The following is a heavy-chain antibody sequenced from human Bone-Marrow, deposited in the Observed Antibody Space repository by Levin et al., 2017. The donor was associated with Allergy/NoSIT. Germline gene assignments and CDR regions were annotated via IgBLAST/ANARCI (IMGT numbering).Heavy chain of an antibody. J-gene: IGHJ2*01. CDR1: GFIFSTYR. Sequence: GGSLRLSCAASGFIFSTYRMHWVRQAPGKGLVWVSYINSDSTDTYSSSSFSFRFTISRDNAKNTLFLQMNSLSAEDTAVYYCARDPGYNGHDWYFDLWGRGTLVTASS. CDR2: INSDSTDT. V-gene: IGHV3-74*01. D-gene: IGHD5-12*01. CDR3: ARDPGYNGHDWYFDL.